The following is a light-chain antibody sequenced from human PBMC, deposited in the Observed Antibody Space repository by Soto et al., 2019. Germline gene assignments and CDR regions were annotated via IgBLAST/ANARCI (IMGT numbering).Light chain of an antibody. CDR2: NNN. CDR1: SSNIGSNT. Sequence: QSVLAQPPSASGTPGQRVTVSCSGSSSNIGSNTVNWYLQLPGTAPKLLIFNNNHRPSGVPDRFSGSKSGTSASLAISGLQSEDEADYYCAAWDDSLNGDVFGTGTKLTVL. J-gene: IGLJ1*01. V-gene: IGLV1-44*01. CDR3: AAWDDSLNGDV.